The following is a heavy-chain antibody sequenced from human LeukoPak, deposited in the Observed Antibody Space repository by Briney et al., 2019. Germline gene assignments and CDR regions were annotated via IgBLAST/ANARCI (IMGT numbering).Heavy chain of an antibody. CDR1: GYTLTELS. D-gene: IGHD6-25*01. V-gene: IGHV1-24*01. CDR3: ATPAAVGYYYYMDV. CDR2: FDPEDGET. Sequence: GASVKVSCKVSGYTLTELSMHWVRQAPGKGLEWMGGFDPEDGETIYAQKFQGRVTMTEDTSTDTAYMELSSLRSEDTAVYCCATPAAVGYYYYMDVWGKGTTVTVSS. J-gene: IGHJ6*03.